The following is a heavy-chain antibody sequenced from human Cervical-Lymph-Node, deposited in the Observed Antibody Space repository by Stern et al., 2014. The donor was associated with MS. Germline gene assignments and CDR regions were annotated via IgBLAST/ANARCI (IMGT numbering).Heavy chain of an antibody. CDR1: GFTFSDSY. J-gene: IGHJ3*02. V-gene: IGHV3-11*01. D-gene: IGHD5-12*01. CDR3: VRGWEPRQDGPSGHDYDAFDI. Sequence: MQLVESGGGLVKPGGSLRLSCAASGFTFSDSYMTWIRQTPGKGLEWGSYISSSGDTIKYAESVKGRFTVSRDNAKNSLSLQMSSLRVEDTAVYYCVRGWEPRQDGPSGHDYDAFDIWGQGTMVTVSS. CDR2: ISSSGDTI.